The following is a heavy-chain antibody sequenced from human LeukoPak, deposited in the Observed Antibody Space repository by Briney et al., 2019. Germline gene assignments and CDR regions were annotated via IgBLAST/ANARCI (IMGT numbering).Heavy chain of an antibody. CDR1: GYSFTSYW. CDR2: IYPGDSDT. CDR3: ARLGMTTVTKEIYGMDV. D-gene: IGHD4-17*01. J-gene: IGHJ6*02. V-gene: IGHV5-51*01. Sequence: GESLKISCKGSGYSFTSYWIGWVRQMPGKGLEWMGIIYPGDSDTRYSPSFQGQVTISADKSINTAYLQWGSLKASDTAMYYCARLGMTTVTKEIYGMDVWGQGTTVTVSS.